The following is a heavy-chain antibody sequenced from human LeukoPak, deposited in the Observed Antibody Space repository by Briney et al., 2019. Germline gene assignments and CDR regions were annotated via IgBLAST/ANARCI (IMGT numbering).Heavy chain of an antibody. V-gene: IGHV1-8*01. Sequence: GASVKVSCKASGYTFTSYDINWVRQATGQGLEWMGWMNPNSGNTGYAQKFQGRVTMTRNTSISTAYMELSSLRSEDTAVYYCARARLPEYCSGGSCYSLYYHYGMDVWGQGTTVTVSS. CDR2: MNPNSGNT. D-gene: IGHD2-15*01. CDR1: GYTFTSYD. J-gene: IGHJ6*02. CDR3: ARARLPEYCSGGSCYSLYYHYGMDV.